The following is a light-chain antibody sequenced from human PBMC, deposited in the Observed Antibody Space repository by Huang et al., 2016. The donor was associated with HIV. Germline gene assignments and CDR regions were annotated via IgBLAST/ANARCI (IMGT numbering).Light chain of an antibody. Sequence: EIVLTQSPATLSLSPGERATLSCRASPSVNNFLAWYQQRPGQAPRLLIHDASSRATGIPARFSGRRSGTDFTLTISSLEPEDFAVYFCQQRSSWPQTFGQGTRVEI. CDR3: QQRSSWPQT. V-gene: IGKV3-11*01. CDR2: DAS. J-gene: IGKJ1*01. CDR1: PSVNNF.